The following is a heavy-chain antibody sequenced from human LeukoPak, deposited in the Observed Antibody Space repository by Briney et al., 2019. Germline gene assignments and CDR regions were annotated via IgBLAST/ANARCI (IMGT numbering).Heavy chain of an antibody. CDR1: GFTFSSYS. CDR3: ARGEYGSGSYHIDY. J-gene: IGHJ4*02. CDR2: INSSSRYI. Sequence: GGSLTLSCAASGFTFSSYSMNWVRQAPGKGLEWVSFINSSSRYIYYADSVKGRFTISRDNAKNSLYLQMNSLRAEDTAVYYCARGEYGSGSYHIDYWGQGTLVTVSS. D-gene: IGHD3-10*01. V-gene: IGHV3-21*01.